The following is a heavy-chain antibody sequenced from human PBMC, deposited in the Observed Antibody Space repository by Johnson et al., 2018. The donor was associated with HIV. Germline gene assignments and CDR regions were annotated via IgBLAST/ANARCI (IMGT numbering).Heavy chain of an antibody. CDR3: SKDGYSSTWYVSFDI. CDR2: IYSGGST. Sequence: VQLVESGGGVVQPGGSLRLSCAASGFSVRTNYMSWVRQAPGKGLEWVSVIYSGGSTYYADSVKGRFAISRDNSKNTLYLQMNSLKVEDTAVYYCSKDGYSSTWYVSFDIWGRGTMVTVSS. J-gene: IGHJ3*02. D-gene: IGHD6-13*01. CDR1: GFSVRTNY. V-gene: IGHV3-66*01.